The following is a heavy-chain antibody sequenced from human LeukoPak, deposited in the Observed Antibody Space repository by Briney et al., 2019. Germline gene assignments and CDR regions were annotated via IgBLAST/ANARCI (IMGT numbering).Heavy chain of an antibody. Sequence: SETLSLTCAVYGGSFSGYCWSWIRQPPGKGLEWIGEINHSGSTNYNPSLKSRVTISVDTSKNQFSLKLSSVTAADTAVYYCARGPRGSSWRDYYYYYMDVWGKGTTVTVSS. J-gene: IGHJ6*03. CDR1: GGSFSGYC. CDR2: INHSGST. D-gene: IGHD6-13*01. V-gene: IGHV4-34*01. CDR3: ARGPRGSSWRDYYYYYMDV.